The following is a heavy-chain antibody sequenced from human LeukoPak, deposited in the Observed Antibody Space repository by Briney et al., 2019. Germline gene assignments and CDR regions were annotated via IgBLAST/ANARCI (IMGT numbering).Heavy chain of an antibody. Sequence: GGSLRLSCAASGFIFSDYYMSWIRQAPGKGLEWVSYISNSDSSINYADSVKGRFTISRDNAKNSLFLHMNSLRAEDTAIYYCARVRYCNIGSCRADPWGQGTTVTVSS. D-gene: IGHD2-15*01. V-gene: IGHV3-11*01. CDR1: GFIFSDYY. CDR2: ISNSDSSI. CDR3: ARVRYCNIGSCRADP. J-gene: IGHJ6*02.